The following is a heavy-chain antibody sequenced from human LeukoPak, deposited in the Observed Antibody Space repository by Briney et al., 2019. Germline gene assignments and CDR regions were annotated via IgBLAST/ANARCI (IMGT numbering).Heavy chain of an antibody. D-gene: IGHD3-3*01. CDR3: ARAYDFWSGTAGWFDP. V-gene: IGHV1-2*02. J-gene: IGHJ5*02. CDR2: INPNSGGT. CDR1: GYTFTGYY. Sequence: GASVKVSCKASGYTFTGYYMHWVRQAPGQGLEWMGWINPNSGGTNYAQKFQGRGTMTRDTSISTAYMELSRLRSDDTAVYYCARAYDFWSGTAGWFDPWGQGTLVTVSS.